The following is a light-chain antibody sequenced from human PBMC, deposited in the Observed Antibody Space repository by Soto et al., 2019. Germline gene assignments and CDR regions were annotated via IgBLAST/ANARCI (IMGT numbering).Light chain of an antibody. Sequence: DIQMTQSPSSLSASVGDRVTITCRASPSISSSLNWYEQKPVKAPKLLIYAASSLQSGVPSRFRGSGSGTGFTLTISSLQPEDFATYYCPQSYSTPPLTFGGGNKVEIK. CDR1: PSISSS. V-gene: IGKV1-39*01. J-gene: IGKJ4*01. CDR3: PQSYSTPPLT. CDR2: AAS.